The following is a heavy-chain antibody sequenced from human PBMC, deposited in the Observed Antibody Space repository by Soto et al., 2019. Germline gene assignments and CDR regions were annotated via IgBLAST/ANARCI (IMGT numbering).Heavy chain of an antibody. V-gene: IGHV1-46*01. Sequence: ASVKVSCKASGYTLTSYYMHWVRQAPGQGLEWMGIINPSGGSTSYAQKFQGRVTMTRDTSTSTVYMELSSLRSEDTAVYYCARGCSGGSCYSPLSDYWGQGTLVTVSS. D-gene: IGHD2-15*01. CDR1: GYTLTSYY. CDR2: INPSGGST. CDR3: ARGCSGGSCYSPLSDY. J-gene: IGHJ4*02.